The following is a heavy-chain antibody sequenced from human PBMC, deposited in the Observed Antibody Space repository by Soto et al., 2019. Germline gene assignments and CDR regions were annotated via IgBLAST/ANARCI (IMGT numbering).Heavy chain of an antibody. V-gene: IGHV3-23*01. J-gene: IGHJ5*02. CDR3: ARDERIAVAGTDT. CDR2: ISGPGGST. D-gene: IGHD6-19*01. CDR1: GFIFSNYA. Sequence: EVPLLESGGGLVQPGGSLRLSCEASGFIFSNYAMTWVRQAAGKGLEWVSSISGPGGSTYYADSVQGRFTISRDNSKNTLFLQMHSLRADDTALYFCARDERIAVAGTDTWGQGILVTVTS.